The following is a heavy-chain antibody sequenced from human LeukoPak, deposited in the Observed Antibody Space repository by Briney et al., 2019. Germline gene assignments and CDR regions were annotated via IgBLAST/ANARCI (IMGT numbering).Heavy chain of an antibody. D-gene: IGHD2-15*01. CDR1: GFTFSSYW. CDR3: ARDEYCSGGSCYAVNWFDP. CDR2: IKKDGSEE. J-gene: IGHJ5*02. V-gene: IGHV3-7*01. Sequence: GGSLRLSWAASGFTFSSYWMSWVRQAPGKGLEWVANIKKDGSEEYYVDSVKGRFTISRDNAKNSMYLQMNSLRAEDTAVYYCARDEYCSGGSCYAVNWFDPWGQGTLVTVSS.